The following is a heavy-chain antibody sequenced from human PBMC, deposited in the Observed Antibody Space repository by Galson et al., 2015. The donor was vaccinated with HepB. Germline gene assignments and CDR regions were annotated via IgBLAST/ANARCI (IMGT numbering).Heavy chain of an antibody. CDR2: IYYSGTT. CDR1: GGSISSTSYY. CDR3: ARAPTLTDYGGNPLNY. V-gene: IGHV4-39*01. Sequence: SETLSLTCTVSGGSISSTSYYWGWIRQPPGKGLEWIGNIYYSGTTYYNPSLKSRVTISVDTSKNQFSLRLSSVTATDTAVYYCARAPTLTDYGGNPLNYWGQGTLVTVSS. D-gene: IGHD4-23*01. J-gene: IGHJ4*02.